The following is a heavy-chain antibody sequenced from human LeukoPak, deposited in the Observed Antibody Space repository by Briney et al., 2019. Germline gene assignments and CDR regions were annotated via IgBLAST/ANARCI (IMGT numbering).Heavy chain of an antibody. CDR3: ARHFPTYYYYMDV. V-gene: IGHV4-59*08. J-gene: IGHJ6*03. CDR2: IYYSGRT. Sequence: SETLSLTCSVSGGSISSYYWSWIRQPPGRGLEWIGYIYYSGRTSYNPSLKSRVTISVDTSKNQFSLKLSSVTAADTAVYYCARHFPTYYYYMDVWGKGTTVTISS. CDR1: GGSISSYY.